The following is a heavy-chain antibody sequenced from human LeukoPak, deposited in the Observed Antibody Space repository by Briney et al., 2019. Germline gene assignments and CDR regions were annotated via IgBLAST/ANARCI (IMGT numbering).Heavy chain of an antibody. CDR3: AKAGYCSGGSCYSASPFDY. CDR1: GFTFSGYA. V-gene: IGHV3-23*01. Sequence: GGSLRLSCAASGFTFSGYAMGWVRQAPGKGLEWVSAISGSGGSTYYADSVKGRFTISRDNSKNTLYLQMNSLRAEDTAVYYCAKAGYCSGGSCYSASPFDYWGQGTLVTVSS. J-gene: IGHJ4*02. CDR2: ISGSGGST. D-gene: IGHD2-15*01.